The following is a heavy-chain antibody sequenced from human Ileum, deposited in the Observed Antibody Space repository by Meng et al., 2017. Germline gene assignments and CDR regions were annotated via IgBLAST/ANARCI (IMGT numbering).Heavy chain of an antibody. J-gene: IGHJ4*02. CDR2: ISHRGSS. D-gene: IGHD4-23*01. Sequence: EACRVMLRPPGHRSPSAAGSSSYISSNTYCSRVRHPPWKGLGWMGQISHRGSSYYNPTLKRRITMSGDKTKSQFSLMLTTVTAADTAIYYCARHGGYSQDFWGQGTLVTASS. CDR1: SSYISSNTY. V-gene: IGHV4-4*03. CDR3: ARHGGYSQDF.